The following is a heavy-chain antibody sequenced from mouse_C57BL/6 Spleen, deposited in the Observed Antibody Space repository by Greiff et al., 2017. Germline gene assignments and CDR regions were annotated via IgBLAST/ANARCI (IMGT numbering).Heavy chain of an antibody. D-gene: IGHD1-1*01. V-gene: IGHV1-81*01. Sequence: VQLQQSGAELARPGASVKLSCKASGYTFTSYGISWVKQRTGQGLEWIGEIYPRSGNTYYNEKFKGKATLTADKSSSTAYMELRSLTSEDSAVDFCARTTTVVARYFDVWGTGTTVTVSS. CDR2: IYPRSGNT. CDR3: ARTTTVVARYFDV. CDR1: GYTFTSYG. J-gene: IGHJ1*03.